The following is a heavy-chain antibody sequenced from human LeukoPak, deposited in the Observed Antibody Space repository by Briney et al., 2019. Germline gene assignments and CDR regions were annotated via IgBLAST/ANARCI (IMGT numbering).Heavy chain of an antibody. CDR2: IYYSGST. D-gene: IGHD3-22*01. Sequence: SETLSLTCTVSGGSISSYYWSWIRQPPGKGLEWIGYIYYSGSTNYNPSLKSRVTISVDTSKNQFSLKLSSVTAADTAVYYCARDRLYYYDSSGYYYDAFDIWGQGTMVTVSS. J-gene: IGHJ3*02. V-gene: IGHV4-59*01. CDR1: GGSISSYY. CDR3: ARDRLYYYDSSGYYYDAFDI.